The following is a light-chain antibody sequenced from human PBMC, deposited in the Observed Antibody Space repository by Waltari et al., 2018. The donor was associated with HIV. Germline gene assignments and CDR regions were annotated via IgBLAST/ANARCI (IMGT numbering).Light chain of an antibody. CDR3: MQATQFPRT. CDR1: PSLVHSNGNTY. J-gene: IGKJ1*01. V-gene: IGKV2-24*01. Sequence: DIVMTQTPLSSPVTLAQPVSISCRSSPSLVHSNGNTYLSWLHQRPGQPPRLLIYRISNRVSGVPDRFSGSGAGTDFTLKISRVEAEDVGVYYCMQATQFPRTFGQGTKVEIK. CDR2: RIS.